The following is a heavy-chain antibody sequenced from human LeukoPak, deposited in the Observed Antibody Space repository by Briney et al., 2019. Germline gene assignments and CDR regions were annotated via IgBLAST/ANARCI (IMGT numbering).Heavy chain of an antibody. CDR2: INPSGGST. CDR1: GYTFTSYY. D-gene: IGHD3-22*01. Sequence: ASVNVSCKASGYTFTSYYMHWVRQAPGQGLEWMGIINPSGGSTSYAQKFQGRVTMTRDTSTSTAYMELSRLRSDDTAVYYCAIEGESITMIERVRSYYFDYWGQGTLVTVSS. CDR3: AIEGESITMIERVRSYYFDY. V-gene: IGHV1-46*01. J-gene: IGHJ4*02.